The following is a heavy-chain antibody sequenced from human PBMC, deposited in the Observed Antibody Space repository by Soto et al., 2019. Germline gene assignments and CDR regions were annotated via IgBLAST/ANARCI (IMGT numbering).Heavy chain of an antibody. CDR1: GYTFTSYG. CDR2: ISAYNGNT. J-gene: IGHJ1*01. Sequence: ASVKVSCKASGYTFTSYGISWVRQAPGQGLEWMGWISAYNGNTNYAQKLQGRVTMTTDTSTSTAYMELRSLRSDDTAVYYCARDPIPSSGWPPEYFQQWGQGTLVTVSS. D-gene: IGHD6-19*01. CDR3: ARDPIPSSGWPPEYFQQ. V-gene: IGHV1-18*01.